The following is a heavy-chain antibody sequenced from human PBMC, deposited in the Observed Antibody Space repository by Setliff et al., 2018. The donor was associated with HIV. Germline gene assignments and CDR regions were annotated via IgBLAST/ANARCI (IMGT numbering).Heavy chain of an antibody. V-gene: IGHV1-18*01. CDR2: ISPDFGHT. CDR3: ASPRADDAFDI. CDR1: GYTFTTYG. Sequence: ASVKVSCKASGYTFTTYGISWVRQAPGHGLEWMGWISPDFGHTKYAQKFQGRVTITADKSTSTAYMELSSLRSEDTAVYYCASPRADDAFDIWGQGTMVTVS. J-gene: IGHJ3*02. D-gene: IGHD3-10*01.